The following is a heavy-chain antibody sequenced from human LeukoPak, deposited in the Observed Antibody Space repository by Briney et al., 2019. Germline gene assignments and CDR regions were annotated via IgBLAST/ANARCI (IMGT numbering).Heavy chain of an antibody. D-gene: IGHD4-17*01. CDR1: GFTFSSYA. CDR3: AKDYGDYDRYYYYGMDV. J-gene: IGHJ6*02. V-gene: IGHV3-9*01. CDR2: ISWNSGSI. Sequence: GGSLRLSCAASGFTFSSYAMSWVRQAPGKGLEWVSGISWNSGSIGYADSVKGRFTISRDNAKNSLHLQMSSLRAEDTALYYCAKDYGDYDRYYYYGMDVWGQGTTVTVSS.